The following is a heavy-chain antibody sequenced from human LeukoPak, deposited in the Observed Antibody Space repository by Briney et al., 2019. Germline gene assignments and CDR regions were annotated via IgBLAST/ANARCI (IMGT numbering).Heavy chain of an antibody. CDR3: AFMVRGVASSDY. Sequence: ASVKVSCKASGYTFTSYYMHWVRQAPGQGLEWMGIINPSGGSTSYAQKFQGRVTMTRDTSTSTVYMELSSLRSEDTAVYYCAFMVRGVASSDYWGQGTLVTVSS. V-gene: IGHV1-46*01. D-gene: IGHD3-10*01. CDR2: INPSGGST. CDR1: GYTFTSYY. J-gene: IGHJ4*02.